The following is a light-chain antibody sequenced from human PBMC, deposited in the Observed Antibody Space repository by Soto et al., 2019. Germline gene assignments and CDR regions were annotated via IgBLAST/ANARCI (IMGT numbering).Light chain of an antibody. J-gene: IGLJ2*01. V-gene: IGLV2-23*01. CDR1: SSDVGSDNL. CDR2: EGS. Sequence: QSALTQPASVSGSPGQSITISCTGTSSDVGSDNLVSWYQQHPGKAPKLLIYEGSKRPAGVSNRFSGSKSGNTASLTISWLQAEDEADYYCCSYAGSSTVVFGGGTKLTVL. CDR3: CSYAGSSTVV.